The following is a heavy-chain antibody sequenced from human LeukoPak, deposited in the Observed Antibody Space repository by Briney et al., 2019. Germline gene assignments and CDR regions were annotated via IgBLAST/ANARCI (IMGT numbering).Heavy chain of an antibody. Sequence: GGSLRLSCAASGFTFSSYAMSWVRQAPGKGLEWVSAISGSGGSTYYADSVKGRFTISRDNPKNTLYLQMNSLRAEDTAVYYCAKGCPLLWFGELSPDPWGQGTLVTVSS. CDR1: GFTFSSYA. J-gene: IGHJ5*02. D-gene: IGHD3-10*01. CDR3: AKGCPLLWFGELSPDP. V-gene: IGHV3-23*01. CDR2: ISGSGGST.